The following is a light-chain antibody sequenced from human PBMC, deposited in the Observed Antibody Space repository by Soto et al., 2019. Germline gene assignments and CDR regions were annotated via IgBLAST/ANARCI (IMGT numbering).Light chain of an antibody. CDR2: EDN. CDR3: QSNDGNIVV. CDR1: SGSIASNF. J-gene: IGLJ7*01. V-gene: IGLV6-57*01. Sequence: NFMLTQPHSVSESPGKTVTISCTPSSGSIASNFVQWYQQRPGSSPTTVIYEDNERPSGVPNRFSGSIDSSSNSASLTIAGLRTEGEADYCCQSNDGNIVVFGGGTQLTV.